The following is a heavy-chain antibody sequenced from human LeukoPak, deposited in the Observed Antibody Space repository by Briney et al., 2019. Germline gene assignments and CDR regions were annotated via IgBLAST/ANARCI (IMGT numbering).Heavy chain of an antibody. J-gene: IGHJ3*02. V-gene: IGHV3-21*01. Sequence: KSGGSLRLSCAPSGFTFSSYRMSWVRQAPGKGLEWVSSISSSSSYIYYADSVKGRFTISRDNAKNSMYLQMNSLRAEDTAVYYCARDYSSGWYGLGAFDIWGQGTMVTVSS. CDR3: ARDYSSGWYGLGAFDI. D-gene: IGHD6-19*01. CDR2: ISSSSSYI. CDR1: GFTFSSYR.